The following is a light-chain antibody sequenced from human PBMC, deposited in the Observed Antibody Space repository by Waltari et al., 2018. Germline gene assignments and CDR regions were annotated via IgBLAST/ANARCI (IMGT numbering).Light chain of an antibody. J-gene: IGLJ2*01. CDR3: NSYAGSNTVI. CDR1: SSDVGGYNY. Sequence: QSALTQPPSASGSPGQSVTISCTGTSSDVGGYNYVSWYQHHPGKAPKLILYEVNKRPPGVPVRFPGSKSANTASLTVSGLQTEDEADYYCNSYAGSNTVIFGGGTKLTVL. CDR2: EVN. V-gene: IGLV2-8*01.